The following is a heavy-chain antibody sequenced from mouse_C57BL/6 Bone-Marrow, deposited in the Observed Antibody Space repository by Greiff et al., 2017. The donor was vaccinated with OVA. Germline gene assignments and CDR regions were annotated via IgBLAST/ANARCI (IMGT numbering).Heavy chain of an antibody. CDR3: ARRGLRRLCDY. CDR1: GYAFSSYW. D-gene: IGHD2-4*01. J-gene: IGHJ2*01. Sequence: QVQLQQSGAELVKPGASVKISCKASGYAFSSYWMNWVKQRPGKGLEWIGQIYPGDGDTNYNGKFKGKATLTADKSSSTAYMQLSSLTSEDSAVYFCARRGLRRLCDYWGQGTTLTVSS. V-gene: IGHV1-80*01. CDR2: IYPGDGDT.